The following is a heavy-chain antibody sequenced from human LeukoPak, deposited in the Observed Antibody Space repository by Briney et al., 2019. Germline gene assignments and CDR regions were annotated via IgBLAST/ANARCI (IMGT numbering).Heavy chain of an antibody. CDR3: AKDIYREYSSSWVIDY. Sequence: GGSLRLSCAASGFTFSSYAMHWVRQPPGKGLEWVSGISWNSGGRAYADSVKGRFTISRDIAKNSLYLQMSSLRAEDTALYYCAKDIYREYSSSWVIDYWGQGTLVTVSS. V-gene: IGHV3-9*01. D-gene: IGHD6-13*01. CDR2: ISWNSGGR. CDR1: GFTFSSYA. J-gene: IGHJ4*02.